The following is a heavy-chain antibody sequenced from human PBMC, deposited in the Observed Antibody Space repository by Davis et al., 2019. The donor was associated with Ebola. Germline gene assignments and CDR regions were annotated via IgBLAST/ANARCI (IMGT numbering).Heavy chain of an antibody. CDR3: ARRTGRRYCSSTSCYDYYYGMDV. CDR2: IYYSGST. CDR1: GGSISSYY. V-gene: IGHV4-39*01. J-gene: IGHJ6*02. D-gene: IGHD2-2*01. Sequence: SETLSLTCTVSGGSISSYYWGWIRQPPGKGLEWIGSIYYSGSTYYNPSLKSRVTISVDTSKNQFSLNLSSVTAADTAVYYCARRTGRRYCSSTSCYDYYYGMDVWGQGTTVTVSS.